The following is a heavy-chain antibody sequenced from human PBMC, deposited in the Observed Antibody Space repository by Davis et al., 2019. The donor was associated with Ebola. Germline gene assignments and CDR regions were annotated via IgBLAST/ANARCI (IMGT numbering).Heavy chain of an antibody. CDR2: ITSSGSST. D-gene: IGHD4-11*01. V-gene: IGHV3-23*01. CDR1: GFTFSSYA. Sequence: GGSLRLSCAASGFTFSSYAMRWVRQAPGKGLEWVSAITSSGSSTYYADSVKGRFTISRDNSKNTLYLQMDSLTDEDTAVYFCARDSFQSYSNYGRPDYWGQGTLVTVSS. J-gene: IGHJ4*02. CDR3: ARDSFQSYSNYGRPDY.